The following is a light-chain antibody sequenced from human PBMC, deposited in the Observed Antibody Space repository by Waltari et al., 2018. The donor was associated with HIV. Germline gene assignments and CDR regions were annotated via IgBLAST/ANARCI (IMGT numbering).Light chain of an antibody. Sequence: QSALTQPASVSGSPGQSITISYIGTSSDVGGYSLVSWYQHHPGKAPQLLIFEDTERPSGVSNRFSASKSGTTASLTISGLLAEDAADYYCCSYGGFTTYVFGSGTKVTVL. CDR1: SSDVGGYSL. V-gene: IGLV2-23*01. CDR3: CSYGGFTTYV. CDR2: EDT. J-gene: IGLJ1*01.